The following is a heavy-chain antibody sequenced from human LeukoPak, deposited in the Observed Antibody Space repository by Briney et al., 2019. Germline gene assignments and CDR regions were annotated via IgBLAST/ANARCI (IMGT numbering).Heavy chain of an antibody. CDR3: ARDLNNYDILTGYYNF. V-gene: IGHV4-38-2*02. J-gene: IGHJ4*02. Sequence: SETLSLTCTVSGYSISSGYYWGWIRQPPGKGLEWIGGIYHSGSTYYNPSLKSRVTISVDTSKNQFSLKLSSVTAADTAVYYCARDLNNYDILTGYYNFWGQGTLVTVSS. CDR2: IYHSGST. CDR1: GYSISSGYY. D-gene: IGHD3-9*01.